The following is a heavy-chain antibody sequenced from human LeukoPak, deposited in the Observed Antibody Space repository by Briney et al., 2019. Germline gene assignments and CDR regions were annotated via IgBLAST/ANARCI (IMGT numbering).Heavy chain of an antibody. V-gene: IGHV1-24*01. CDR3: ATAMVRGVNWFDP. Sequence: AASVKVSCKVSGYTLTELSMHWVRQAPGKGLEWMGGFDPEDGETIYAQKFQGRVTMTEDTSTDTAYMELSSLRSEDTTVYYCATAMVRGVNWFDPWGQGTLVTVSS. CDR1: GYTLTELS. D-gene: IGHD3-10*01. J-gene: IGHJ5*02. CDR2: FDPEDGET.